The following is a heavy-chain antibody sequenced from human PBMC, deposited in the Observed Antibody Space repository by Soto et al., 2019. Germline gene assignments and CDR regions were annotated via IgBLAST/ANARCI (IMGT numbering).Heavy chain of an antibody. J-gene: IGHJ3*02. CDR2: IIPIFGTA. D-gene: IGHD2-8*01. CDR3: ARAGRVGYCTNGVCGGWAFDI. CDR1: GGTLSSYA. V-gene: IGHV1-69*13. Sequence: SVKVSCKASGGTLSSYAISWVRQAPGQGLEWMGGIIPIFGTANYAQKFQGRVTITADESTSTAYMELSSLRSEDTAVYYCARAGRVGYCTNGVCGGWAFDIWGQGTMVTVSS.